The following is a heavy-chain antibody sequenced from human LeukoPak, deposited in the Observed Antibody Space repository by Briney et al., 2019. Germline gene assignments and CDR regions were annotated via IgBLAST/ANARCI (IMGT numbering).Heavy chain of an antibody. Sequence: ASVKVSCKASGYTFTSYAMNWARQAPGQGLEWMGWINTNTGNPTYAQGFTGRFVFSLDTSVSTAYLQISSLKAEDTAVYYCARGSYLDVLRYFDWLPGSGSQVTYDAFDIWGQGTMVTVSS. CDR2: INTNTGNP. CDR3: ARGSYLDVLRYFDWLPGSGSQVTYDAFDI. CDR1: GYTFTSYA. J-gene: IGHJ3*02. V-gene: IGHV7-4-1*02. D-gene: IGHD3-9*01.